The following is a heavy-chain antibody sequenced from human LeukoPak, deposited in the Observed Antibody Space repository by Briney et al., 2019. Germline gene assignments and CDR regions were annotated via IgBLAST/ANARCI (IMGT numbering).Heavy chain of an antibody. Sequence: SDTLSLTCTVSGGPISSYYWSWIRQPPGKALEWIGYIYYSGSTNYNPSLKSRVTISVDTSKNQFSLKLSSVTAADTAVYYCARGTEVGATFDYWGQGTLVTVSS. V-gene: IGHV4-59*07. D-gene: IGHD1-26*01. J-gene: IGHJ4*02. CDR1: GGPISSYY. CDR2: IYYSGST. CDR3: ARGTEVGATFDY.